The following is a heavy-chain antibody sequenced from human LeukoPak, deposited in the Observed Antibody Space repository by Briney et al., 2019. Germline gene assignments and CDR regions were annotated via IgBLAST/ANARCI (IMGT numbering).Heavy chain of an antibody. V-gene: IGHV1-2*02. D-gene: IGHD2-21*02. J-gene: IGHJ5*02. CDR3: ARKYCGGDCYSDWFDP. Sequence: GASVKVSCKASGYPFSRYDLNWVRQAPGQGLEWMGWINPNSGGTNYAQKFQGRVTMTRDTSISTAYMELSRLRSDDTAVYYCARKYCGGDCYSDWFDPWGQGTLVTVSS. CDR2: INPNSGGT. CDR1: GYPFSRYD.